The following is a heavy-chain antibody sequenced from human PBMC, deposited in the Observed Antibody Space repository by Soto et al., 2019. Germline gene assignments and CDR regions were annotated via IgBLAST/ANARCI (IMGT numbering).Heavy chain of an antibody. J-gene: IGHJ6*02. CDR3: AGVKTTVRLYYYYGMAF. Sequence: VQLLESGGGLVQPGGSLRLSCAASGFTFSSYAMHWVRQAPGKGLEWVAVISYDGSNKYYADSVKGRFTISRDNSKNTLYLQMNSLRAEDTAVYYCAGVKTTVRLYYYYGMAFWGQGTTVTVSS. CDR1: GFTFSSYA. V-gene: IGHV3-30*14. D-gene: IGHD4-4*01. CDR2: ISYDGSNK.